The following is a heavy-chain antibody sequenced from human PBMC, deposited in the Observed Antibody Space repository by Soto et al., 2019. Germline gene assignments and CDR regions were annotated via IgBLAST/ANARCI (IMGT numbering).Heavy chain of an antibody. D-gene: IGHD1-1*01. CDR2: IYTSGST. CDR1: GGSISSYY. J-gene: IGHJ4*02. Sequence: SETLSLTCTVSGGSISSYYWSWIRQPAGKGLEWIGRIYTSGSTNYNPSLKSRVTMSVDTSKNQFSLKLSSVTAADTAVYYCARSALSNWNDEQNFDYWGQGTLVAVSS. V-gene: IGHV4-4*07. CDR3: ARSALSNWNDEQNFDY.